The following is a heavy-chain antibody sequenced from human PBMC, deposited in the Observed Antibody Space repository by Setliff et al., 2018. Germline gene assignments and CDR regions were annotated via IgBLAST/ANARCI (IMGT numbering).Heavy chain of an antibody. D-gene: IGHD3-10*01. Sequence: PGGSLRLSCAASGFTFSSYWMSWVRLAPGKGLEWVANINQDGSEKYYVDSVKGRFTISRDNAKNSLYLQMSSLRADDTAVYYCARPGRSNYWDSFDYWGQGTLVTVSS. V-gene: IGHV3-7*01. CDR2: INQDGSEK. CDR3: ARPGRSNYWDSFDY. CDR1: GFTFSSYW. J-gene: IGHJ4*02.